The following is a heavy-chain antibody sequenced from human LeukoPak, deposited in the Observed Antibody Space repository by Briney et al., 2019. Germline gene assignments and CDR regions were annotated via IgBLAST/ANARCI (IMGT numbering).Heavy chain of an antibody. Sequence: SETLSLTCAVYGGSFSGYYWSWIRQPPGKGLEWIGEINHSGSTNYNPSLKSRVAISVDTSKNQFSLKLSSVTAADTAVYYCARKVPDFWSGYAHCRFDPWGQGTLVTVSS. CDR3: ARKVPDFWSGYAHCRFDP. CDR1: GGSFSGYY. CDR2: INHSGST. J-gene: IGHJ5*02. V-gene: IGHV4-34*01. D-gene: IGHD3-3*01.